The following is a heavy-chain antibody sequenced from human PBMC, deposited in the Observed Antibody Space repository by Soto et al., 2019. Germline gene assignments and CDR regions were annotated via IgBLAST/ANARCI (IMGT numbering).Heavy chain of an antibody. V-gene: IGHV1-18*04. Sequence: AAVKVSDRASGYTFTSYVISRLLQAPAQVLEWMGCISAYNGNTNYAQKLQGRVTMTTDTSTSTAYMELRSLRSDDTAVYYCARDRDFGVVIIGPYYYYYGMDVWGQGTTVTVPS. D-gene: IGHD3-3*01. CDR3: ARDRDFGVVIIGPYYYYYGMDV. CDR1: GYTFTSYV. CDR2: ISAYNGNT. J-gene: IGHJ6*02.